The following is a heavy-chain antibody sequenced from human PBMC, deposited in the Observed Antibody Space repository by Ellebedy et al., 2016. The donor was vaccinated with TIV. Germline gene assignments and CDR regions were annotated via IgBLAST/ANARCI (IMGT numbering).Heavy chain of an antibody. V-gene: IGHV3-23*01. CDR3: AKSHYYDSSGYYHFDY. J-gene: IGHJ4*02. CDR1: GFTFSNYA. CDR2: ISGSGEYT. Sequence: GESLKISCAASGFTFSNYAMSWVRRSPGKGLDWVSLISGSGEYTYYADSVKGRLTISRDNSKNTLYLQMNSLRAEDTAVYYCAKSHYYDSSGYYHFDYWGQGTLVTVSS. D-gene: IGHD3-22*01.